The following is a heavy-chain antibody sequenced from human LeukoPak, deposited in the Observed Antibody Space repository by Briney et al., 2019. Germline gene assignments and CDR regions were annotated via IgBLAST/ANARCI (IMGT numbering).Heavy chain of an antibody. CDR1: GYTFTGYY. D-gene: IGHD3-3*01. CDR2: INPNSGGT. V-gene: IGHV1-2*02. Sequence: ASVKVSCKASGYTFTGYYMHWVRQAPGQGLEWMGWINPNSGGTNYAQKFQGRVTMTRDTSISTAYMELSRLRSDDTAVYYCARQKLITIFGVVKTAFDIWGQGTMVNVSS. CDR3: ARQKLITIFGVVKTAFDI. J-gene: IGHJ3*02.